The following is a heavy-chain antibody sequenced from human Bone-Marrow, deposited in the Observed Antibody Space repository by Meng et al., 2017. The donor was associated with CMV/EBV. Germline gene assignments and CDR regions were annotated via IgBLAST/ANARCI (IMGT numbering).Heavy chain of an antibody. Sequence: GGSLRLSCAASGFTFSSYAMSWVRQAPGKGLEWVSAISGSGGSTYYADSVKGRFTISRDNSKNTLYLQMNSLRAEDTAVYYCAKDGTIFGVVITAVDWDQGTLVTVSS. CDR2: ISGSGGST. CDR1: GFTFSSYA. J-gene: IGHJ4*02. D-gene: IGHD3-3*01. CDR3: AKDGTIFGVVITAVD. V-gene: IGHV3-23*01.